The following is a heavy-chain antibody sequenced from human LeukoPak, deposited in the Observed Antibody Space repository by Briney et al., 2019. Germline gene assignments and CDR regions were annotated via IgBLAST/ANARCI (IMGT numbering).Heavy chain of an antibody. CDR2: INPNSGGT. CDR1: GYTFTGYY. Sequence: ASVKVSCKASGYTFTGYYIHWVRQAPGQGVEWMGWINPNSGGTKYAQKFQGRVTVTRDTSISTVYMELSRLRSDDTAVYYCARTHTDSYYYYYYMDVWGKGTTVTVSS. D-gene: IGHD2-21*01. V-gene: IGHV1-2*02. J-gene: IGHJ6*03. CDR3: ARTHTDSYYYYYYMDV.